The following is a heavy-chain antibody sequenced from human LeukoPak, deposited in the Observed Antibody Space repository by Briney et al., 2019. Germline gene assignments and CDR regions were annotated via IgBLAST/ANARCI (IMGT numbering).Heavy chain of an antibody. CDR1: GFTFSSYW. D-gene: IGHD2-8*02. J-gene: IGHJ4*02. V-gene: IGHV3-74*01. CDR2: MNTDGSRT. CDR3: ASDFTGRDDY. Sequence: PGGSLRLSCAASGFTFSSYWMHWVRQAPGKGLVWVSRMNTDGSRTDYADSVKGRFTISRDNAKNILYLQMNSLGAEDTAVYSCASDFTGRDDYWGQGTLVTVSS.